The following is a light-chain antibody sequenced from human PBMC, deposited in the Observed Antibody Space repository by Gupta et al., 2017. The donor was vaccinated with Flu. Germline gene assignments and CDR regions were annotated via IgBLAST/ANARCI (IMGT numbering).Light chain of an antibody. CDR3: HQEGNSPIT. CDR2: AAS. V-gene: IGKV3-20*01. J-gene: IGKJ5*01. CDR1: QSVSSSY. Sequence: ETVLTQSPGTLSLSPGERATLSCRASQSVSSSYLAWYQQKPGQAPRLLIYAASSSATGIPDRFSGSGSGTDFTLTISRLEPEDFAVYYCHQEGNSPITFGQGTRLEIK.